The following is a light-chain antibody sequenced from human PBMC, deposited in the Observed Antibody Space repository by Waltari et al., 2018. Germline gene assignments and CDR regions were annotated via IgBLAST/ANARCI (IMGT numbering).Light chain of an antibody. CDR1: QGISSF. J-gene: IGKJ2*01. CDR3: QQLNTYPYT. Sequence: IQLPQSPPSLSASIGDRATLTCRASQGISSFLAWYQQKPGKAPELLIYAASTLESGVPSRFSGSGSGTDFTLTISSLQPEDFATYYCQQLNTYPYTFGQGTKLEIK. CDR2: AAS. V-gene: IGKV1-9*01.